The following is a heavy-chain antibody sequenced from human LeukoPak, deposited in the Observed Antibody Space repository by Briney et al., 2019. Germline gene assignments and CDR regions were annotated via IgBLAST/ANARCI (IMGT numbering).Heavy chain of an antibody. CDR3: ARARAGLGYCSGGSCYSRYYYYYMDV. CDR1: GGSFSGYY. Sequence: SETLSLTCAVYGGSFSGYYWSWIRQPPGKGLEWIGEINHSGSTNYNPSLKSRVTISVDTSKNQFSPKLSSVTAADTAVYYCARARAGLGYCSGGSCYSRYYYYYMDVWGKGTTVTVSS. CDR2: INHSGST. D-gene: IGHD2-15*01. J-gene: IGHJ6*03. V-gene: IGHV4-34*01.